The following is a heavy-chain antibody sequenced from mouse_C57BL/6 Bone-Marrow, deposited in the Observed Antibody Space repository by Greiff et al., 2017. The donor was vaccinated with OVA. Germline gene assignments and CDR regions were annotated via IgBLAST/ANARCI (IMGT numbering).Heavy chain of an antibody. CDR2: IDPNSGGT. J-gene: IGHJ2*01. Sequence: QVQLQQPGAELVKPGASVKLSCKASGYTFTSYWMHWVKQRPGRGLEWIGRIDPNSGGTKYNEKFKSKATLTVDKPSSTAYMQLSSLTSEDSAVYYCARRGPCITTVVAEDYWGQGTTLTVSS. V-gene: IGHV1-72*01. CDR1: GYTFTSYW. D-gene: IGHD1-1*01. CDR3: ARRGPCITTVVAEDY.